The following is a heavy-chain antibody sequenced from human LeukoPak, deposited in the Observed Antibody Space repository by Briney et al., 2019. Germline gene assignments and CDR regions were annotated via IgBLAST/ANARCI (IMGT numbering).Heavy chain of an antibody. CDR1: GGSMNNFY. D-gene: IGHD2-2*01. CDR2: ISTTGST. V-gene: IGHV4-4*07. CDR3: ARASYCSGTKCHNLAWFGP. Sequence: SETLSLTCGVSGGSMNNFYWSWIRQPAGKGLEWIGRISTTGSTKCNPSLKSRVTLLVDTSKNQFSLKQASVIAADTAVYYCARASYCSGTKCHNLAWFGPWGQGTPVTVFS. J-gene: IGHJ5*02.